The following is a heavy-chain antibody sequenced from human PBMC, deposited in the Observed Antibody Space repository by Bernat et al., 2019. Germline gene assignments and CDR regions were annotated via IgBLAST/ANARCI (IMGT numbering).Heavy chain of an antibody. CDR3: AREVYCGGGSCYWGVRFQN. J-gene: IGHJ1*01. Sequence: QVLLVQSGAEVKKPGASVKVSCKASGYTFTSYYMHWVRQAPGQGLEWMGIINTSGGGTTYAQNFQGRVTMTRDTSTSSFYMELSSLRSEDTAVYYCAREVYCGGGSCYWGVRFQNWGQGTLVTVSS. CDR1: GYTFTSYY. D-gene: IGHD2-15*01. CDR2: INTSGGGT. V-gene: IGHV1-46*01.